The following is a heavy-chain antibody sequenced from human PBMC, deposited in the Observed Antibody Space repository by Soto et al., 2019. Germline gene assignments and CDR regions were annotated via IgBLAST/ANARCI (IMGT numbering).Heavy chain of an antibody. J-gene: IGHJ6*02. CDR3: ARWGASKAAAGTREYYYYYGMDV. Sequence: GASVKVSCKASGYTFTGYYMHWVRQAPGQGLEWMGWINPNSGGTNYAQKFQGRVTMTRDTSISTAYMELSRLRSDDTAVYYCARWGASKAAAGTREYYYYYGMDVWGQGTTVTVSS. D-gene: IGHD6-13*01. CDR2: INPNSGGT. CDR1: GYTFTGYY. V-gene: IGHV1-2*02.